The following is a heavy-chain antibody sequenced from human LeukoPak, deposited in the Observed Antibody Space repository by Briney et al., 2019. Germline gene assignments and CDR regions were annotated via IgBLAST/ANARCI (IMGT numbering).Heavy chain of an antibody. Sequence: KISCKGSGYSFTSYAITWVRQAPGQGLEWMGKIIPISGTTNYAQKFQGRVTFTADESTSTAYMELSSLRSEDTALYYCARKLRLGGNWFDPWGQGTLVTVSS. V-gene: IGHV1-69*15. J-gene: IGHJ5*02. CDR3: ARKLRLGGNWFDP. CDR1: GYSFTSYA. CDR2: IIPISGTT. D-gene: IGHD1-26*01.